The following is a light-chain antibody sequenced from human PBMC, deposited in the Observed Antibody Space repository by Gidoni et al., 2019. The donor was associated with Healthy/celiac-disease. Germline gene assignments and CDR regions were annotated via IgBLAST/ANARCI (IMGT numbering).Light chain of an antibody. Sequence: EIVMTQSPATLSVSPGERATLSCRASQSVSSNLAWYQQKPGKAPRLLIYGASTRATGIPARFSGSGSGTEFTLTISSLQSEDFAVYYCQQYNNWPLYTFXQXTKLEIK. CDR2: GAS. CDR3: QQYNNWPLYT. J-gene: IGKJ2*01. V-gene: IGKV3-15*01. CDR1: QSVSSN.